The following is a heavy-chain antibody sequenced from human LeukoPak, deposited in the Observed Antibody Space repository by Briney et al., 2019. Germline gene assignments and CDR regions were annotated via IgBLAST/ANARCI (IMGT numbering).Heavy chain of an antibody. J-gene: IGHJ5*01. CDR3: AKDAYSSGLDWFDS. V-gene: IGHV3-43*02. CDR1: GFGFDDYA. Sequence: PGGSLRLSCAASGFGFDDYAMNWVRQAPGKGLEWVSVISGNGGRTYYGDSVKGRFTISRDNGKNALYLQMNSLRSEDTALYYCAKDAYSSGLDWFDSWGQGTLVTVSS. CDR2: ISGNGGRT. D-gene: IGHD6-19*01.